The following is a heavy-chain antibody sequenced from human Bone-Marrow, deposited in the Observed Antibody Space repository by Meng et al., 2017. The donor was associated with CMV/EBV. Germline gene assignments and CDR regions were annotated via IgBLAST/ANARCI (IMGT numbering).Heavy chain of an antibody. J-gene: IGHJ4*02. CDR2: ISSNGGST. D-gene: IGHD7-27*01. V-gene: IGHV3-64*02. CDR3: ARDNWGPDY. Sequence: GESLKISCAASGFTFSSYEMNWVRQAPGKGLEYVSAISSNGGSTYYADSVKGRFTISRDNSKNTLYLQMGSLRAEDMAVYYCARDNWGPDYWGQGTLVTVSS. CDR1: GFTFSSYE.